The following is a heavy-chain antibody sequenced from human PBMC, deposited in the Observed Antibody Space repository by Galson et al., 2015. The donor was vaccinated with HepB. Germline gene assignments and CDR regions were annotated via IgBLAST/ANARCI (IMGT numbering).Heavy chain of an antibody. V-gene: IGHV4-4*07. J-gene: IGHJ6*03. D-gene: IGHD3-3*01. CDR1: GGSISGYY. CDR3: AREGDFWSGYPYYYYYYMDV. CDR2: IHTSGST. Sequence: SETLSLTCTVSGGSISGYYWSWIRQPAGKGLEWIGRIHTSGSTNYNPSPKSRVTMSVDTSKNQFSLRLGSVTAADTAVYYCAREGDFWSGYPYYYYYYMDVWDKGTTVTVSS.